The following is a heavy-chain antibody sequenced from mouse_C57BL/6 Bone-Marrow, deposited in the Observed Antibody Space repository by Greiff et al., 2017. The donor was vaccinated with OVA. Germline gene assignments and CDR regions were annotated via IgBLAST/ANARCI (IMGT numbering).Heavy chain of an antibody. V-gene: IGHV5-6*01. CDR1: GFTFSSYG. Sequence: EVLLVESGGDLVKPGGSLKLSCAASGFTFSSYGMSWVRQTPDKRLEWVATISSGGSYTYYPDSVKGRFTISRDNAKNTLYLQMSILKSEDTAMYYCARHDDGYYYAMDYWGQGTSVTVSS. CDR3: ARHDDGYYYAMDY. CDR2: ISSGGSYT. D-gene: IGHD2-3*01. J-gene: IGHJ4*01.